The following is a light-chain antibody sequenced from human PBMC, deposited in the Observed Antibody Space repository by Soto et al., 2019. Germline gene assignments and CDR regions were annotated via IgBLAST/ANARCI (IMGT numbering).Light chain of an antibody. CDR2: RNN. J-gene: IGLJ1*01. CDR3: AAWDDSLSAFV. Sequence: QSVLTQPPSASGTPGQRVPISCSGSRSNIGSNYVYWYQQLPGTAPKLLIYRNNQRPSGVPDRFSGSKSGTSASLAISGLRSEDEADYYCAAWDDSLSAFVFGTGTKVTVL. V-gene: IGLV1-47*01. CDR1: RSNIGSNY.